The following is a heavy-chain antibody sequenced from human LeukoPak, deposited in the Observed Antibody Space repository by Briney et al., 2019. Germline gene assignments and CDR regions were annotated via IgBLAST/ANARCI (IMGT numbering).Heavy chain of an antibody. J-gene: IGHJ5*02. CDR3: AREGGVRGVIISSWFDP. CDR1: GYTFTGYY. CDR2: INTNTGNP. Sequence: ASVKASCKASGYTFTGYYMHWVRQAPGQGLEWMGWINTNTGNPTYAQGFTGRFVFSLDTSVSTAYLQISSLKAEDTAVYYCAREGGVRGVIISSWFDPWGQGTLVTVSS. V-gene: IGHV7-4-1*02. D-gene: IGHD3-10*01.